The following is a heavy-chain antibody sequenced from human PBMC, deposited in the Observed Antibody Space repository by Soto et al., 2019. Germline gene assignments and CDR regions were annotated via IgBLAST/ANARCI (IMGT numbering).Heavy chain of an antibody. D-gene: IGHD4-17*01. J-gene: IGHJ6*02. CDR1: GDSVSSNSAA. V-gene: IGHV6-1*01. CDR3: ARDNDGDPEYYFYGMDV. Sequence: SQTLSLTCAISGDSVSSNSAAWNWIRQSPSRGLEWLGRTYYRSKWYNDYAVSVKSRITISPDTSKNQFSLQLNSVTPEDTAVYYCARDNDGDPEYYFYGMDVWGQGTTVTVSS. CDR2: TYYRSKWYN.